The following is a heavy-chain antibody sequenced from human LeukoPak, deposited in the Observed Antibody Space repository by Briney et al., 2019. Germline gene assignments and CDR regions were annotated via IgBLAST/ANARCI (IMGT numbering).Heavy chain of an antibody. J-gene: IGHJ4*02. Sequence: SETLSLTCTVPGGSISSSSYYWGRIPQPPGKGLEWIGSIYYSGSTYYNPSLKSRVTLSVDTSKNQFSLKRSSVTAADTAVYYCARHRLYGYPFDYWGQGTLVTVSS. CDR1: GGSISSSSYY. CDR2: IYYSGST. D-gene: IGHD5-18*01. CDR3: ARHRLYGYPFDY. V-gene: IGHV4-39*01.